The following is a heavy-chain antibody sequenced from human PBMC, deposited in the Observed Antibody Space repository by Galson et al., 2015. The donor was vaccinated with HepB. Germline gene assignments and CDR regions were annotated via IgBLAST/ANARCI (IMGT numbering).Heavy chain of an antibody. D-gene: IGHD1-26*01. J-gene: IGHJ4*02. CDR2: INDYTGDT. Sequence: SVKVSCKASGYTFTSYGLSWVRQAPGQGLEWMGWINDYTGDTNYAQRFQGRVTMTTDTSTSTAYMELRSLRSDDTAVYYCARVGTVGATEADYWGQGTLVTVSS. CDR1: GYTFTSYG. V-gene: IGHV1-18*01. CDR3: ARVGTVGATEADY.